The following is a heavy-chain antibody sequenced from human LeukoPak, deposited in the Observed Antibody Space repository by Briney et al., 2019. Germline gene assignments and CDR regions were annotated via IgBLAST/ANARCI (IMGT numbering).Heavy chain of an antibody. D-gene: IGHD3-16*01. CDR3: AKDPGLGGYYFDY. V-gene: IGHV3-30*02. CDR2: IRYDGSNK. CDR1: GFTFSSYG. Sequence: GGSLRLSCAASGFTFSSYGMHWVRQAPGKGLEWVAFIRYDGSNKYYADSVKGRVTISRDNSKNTLYLQTNSLRAENTAVYYCAKDPGLGGYYFDYWGQGTLVTVSS. J-gene: IGHJ4*02.